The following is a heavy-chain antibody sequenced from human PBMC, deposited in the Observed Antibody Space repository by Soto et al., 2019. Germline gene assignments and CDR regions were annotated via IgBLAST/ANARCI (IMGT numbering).Heavy chain of an antibody. V-gene: IGHV1-3*01. CDR1: GYTFTTYA. CDR2: INAGNGNT. J-gene: IGHJ4*02. Sequence: QVQLVQSGAEVKKPGASVKVSCKASGYTFTTYAIHWVRQAPGQRLEWMGWINAGNGNTKYSQKFQGRVTITRDTSARTADLELSSLRSEDTAVYYCASGAASGWPYDYWGQGTLVTVSS. CDR3: ASGAASGWPYDY. D-gene: IGHD6-19*01.